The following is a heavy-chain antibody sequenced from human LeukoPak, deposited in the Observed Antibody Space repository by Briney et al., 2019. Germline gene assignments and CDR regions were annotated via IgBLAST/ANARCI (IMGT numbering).Heavy chain of an antibody. D-gene: IGHD1-26*01. Sequence: SETLSLTCTVSGGSISSYYWSWIRQPPGKGLEWIGYIYYSGSTNYNPSLKSRVTISVDTSKNQFSLKLSSVTAADTAVYYCARSPQTYSGSCYFDHWGQGTLVTVSS. CDR2: IYYSGST. CDR3: ARSPQTYSGSCYFDH. CDR1: GGSISSYY. J-gene: IGHJ4*02. V-gene: IGHV4-59*01.